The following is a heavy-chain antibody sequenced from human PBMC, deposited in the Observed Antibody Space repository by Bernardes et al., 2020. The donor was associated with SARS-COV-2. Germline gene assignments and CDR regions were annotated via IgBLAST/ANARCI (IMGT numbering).Heavy chain of an antibody. D-gene: IGHD3-10*01. CDR2: IFPGDSDT. CDR1: GYNFASYW. Sequence: GESLKISCQASGYNFASYWVGWVRQLPGKGLEWMGIIFPGDSDTIYSLSFQGHVTISADKSINTAYLQWSSLKASDTAIYYCARQKYGSGSFFDSWGQGSLVTVSS. CDR3: ARQKYGSGSFFDS. J-gene: IGHJ4*02. V-gene: IGHV5-51*01.